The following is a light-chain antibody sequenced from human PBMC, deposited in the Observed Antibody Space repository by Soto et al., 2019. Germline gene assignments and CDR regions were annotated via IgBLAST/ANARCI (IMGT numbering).Light chain of an antibody. CDR3: QQYDNPPFT. CDR1: QDISNY. J-gene: IGKJ3*01. Sequence: DIQMTQSPSSLSASVGDRVTITCQASQDISNYLNWYQQKPGKAPKLLIYDASNLETGVPSRFSGSGSGTDFNFTISSLQPEDIATYYCQQYDNPPFTFGPGTKVDIK. CDR2: DAS. V-gene: IGKV1-33*01.